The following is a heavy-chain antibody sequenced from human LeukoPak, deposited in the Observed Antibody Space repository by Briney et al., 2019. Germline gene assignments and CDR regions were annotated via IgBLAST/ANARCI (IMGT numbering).Heavy chain of an antibody. CDR1: GGSIGSGRYY. D-gene: IGHD2-2*01. J-gene: IGHJ4*02. V-gene: IGHV4-39*01. CDR2: IYNSWST. Sequence: PSETLTLTCTVSGGSIGSGRYYWAWIRQPPGKGLEWIGSIYNSWSTSYNSSLKSRVAMSVETSKNQFSLRLSSVTAADTAVYYCARNITSLIPAGYFDYWGQGTLVAVSS. CDR3: ARNITSLIPAGYFDY.